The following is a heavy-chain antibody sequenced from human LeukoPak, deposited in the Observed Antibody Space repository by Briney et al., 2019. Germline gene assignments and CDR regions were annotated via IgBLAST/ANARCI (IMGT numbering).Heavy chain of an antibody. Sequence: PSETLSHTCTVSGVSISTSTYYWAWIRQPPGKGLEWIGSMFYRGNTYYNASLKSRVTISVDTSKNQFSLNLSSVTASDTAIFYCARQGGWGGAASLIEYWGQGTLVTVSS. CDR1: GVSISTSTYY. D-gene: IGHD1-26*01. CDR2: MFYRGNT. V-gene: IGHV4-39*01. J-gene: IGHJ4*02. CDR3: ARQGGWGGAASLIEY.